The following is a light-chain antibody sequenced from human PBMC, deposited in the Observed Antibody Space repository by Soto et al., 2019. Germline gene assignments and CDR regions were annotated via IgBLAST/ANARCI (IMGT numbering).Light chain of an antibody. CDR1: QSVGSPY. J-gene: IGKJ2*01. CDR2: GAS. CDR3: QQYGSAPYT. V-gene: IGKV3-20*01. Sequence: EIVLTQSPGTLSLSPGERATLSCRASQSVGSPYLAWYQQKPGQAPRLLIYGASSRATGIPDRFSGSESGTDFTLTISRLEPEDIAVYYCQQYGSAPYTFGQGTKLEIK.